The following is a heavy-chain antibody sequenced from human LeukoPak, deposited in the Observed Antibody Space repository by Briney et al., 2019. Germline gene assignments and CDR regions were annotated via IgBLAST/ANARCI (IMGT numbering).Heavy chain of an antibody. V-gene: IGHV1-18*01. Sequence: ASVKVSCKASGYTFTSYGISWVRQAPGQGLEWMGWISAYNGNTNYAQKLQGRVTMTTDTSTSTAYMELRSLRSDDTAVYYCARDRAVLQDYYQFDPWGQGTLVTVSS. CDR2: ISAYNGNT. CDR3: ARDRAVLQDYYQFDP. J-gene: IGHJ5*02. D-gene: IGHD1-26*01. CDR1: GYTFTSYG.